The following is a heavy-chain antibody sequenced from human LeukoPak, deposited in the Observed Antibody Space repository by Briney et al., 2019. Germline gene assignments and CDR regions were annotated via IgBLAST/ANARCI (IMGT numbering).Heavy chain of an antibody. CDR3: ARRPYSSSWYYFDY. CDR2: ISSSGSSI. CDR1: GLTFSDYY. D-gene: IGHD6-13*01. V-gene: IGHV3-11*04. Sequence: GGSLRLSCAASGLTFSDYYMSWIRQAPGRGLEWVSYISSSGSSIFYADSVKGRFTISRDNAKNSLYLQMNSLRAEDTAVYYCARRPYSSSWYYFDYWGQGTLVTVSS. J-gene: IGHJ4*02.